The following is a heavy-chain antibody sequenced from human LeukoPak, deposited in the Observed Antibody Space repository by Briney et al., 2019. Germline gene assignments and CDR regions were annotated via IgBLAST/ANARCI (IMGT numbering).Heavy chain of an antibody. J-gene: IGHJ5*02. V-gene: IGHV1-69*05. CDR3: ARHLRFWTHYRSNWFDP. CDR2: IIPIFGTA. D-gene: IGHD3/OR15-3a*01. CDR1: GGTFSSYA. Sequence: GASVKVSCKASGGTFSSYAISWVRQAPGQGLEGMGRIIPIFGTANYAQKFQGRVTITTDESTSTAYMELSSLRSEDTAVFYCARHLRFWTHYRSNWFDPWGQGTLVTVSS.